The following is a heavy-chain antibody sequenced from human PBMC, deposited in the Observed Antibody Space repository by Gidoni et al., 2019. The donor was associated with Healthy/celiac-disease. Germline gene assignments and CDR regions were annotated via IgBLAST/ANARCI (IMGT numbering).Heavy chain of an antibody. Sequence: QVQLVESGGGLVKPGGSLRLSCPASGFTFCDYYMSWILQAPGKGLEWVSYISSSGSTIYYADSVKGRFTISRDNAKNSLYLQMNSLRAEDTAVYYGARDPKELGYNYVEFDYWGQGTLVTVSS. CDR1: GFTFCDYY. V-gene: IGHV3-11*01. D-gene: IGHD5-12*01. J-gene: IGHJ4*02. CDR2: ISSSGSTI. CDR3: ARDPKELGYNYVEFDY.